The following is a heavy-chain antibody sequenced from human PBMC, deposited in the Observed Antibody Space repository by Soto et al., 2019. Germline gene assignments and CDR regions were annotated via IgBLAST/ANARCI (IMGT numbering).Heavy chain of an antibody. CDR1: GLTFSSFA. Sequence: EMQLLESGGGLVQPGGSLRLSCAASGLTFSSFAMSWVRQAPGKGLDWVSAISGSGGRTYSADSVKGRFTISRDHSKNTLYLQMSSLRAEDTAVYYCARGFSAGKGSPPDFGGKGSLVTVSS. D-gene: IGHD6-13*01. J-gene: IGHJ4*02. CDR3: ARGFSAGKGSPPDF. V-gene: IGHV3-23*01. CDR2: ISGSGGRT.